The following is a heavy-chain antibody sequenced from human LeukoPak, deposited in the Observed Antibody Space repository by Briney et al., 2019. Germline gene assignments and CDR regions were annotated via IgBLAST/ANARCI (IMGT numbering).Heavy chain of an antibody. CDR1: GGSIRNTGYY. CDR3: ARVVYGGNSDPVRWFDP. CDR2: IYHSGTT. Sequence: PSETLSLTCTVSGGSIRNTGYYWTWIRQPPGKGLEWIGFIYHSGTTSSNPSLKSRVSMSVDTSKNQFSLNLTSVTAADTAVYYCARVVYGGNSDPVRWFDPWGRGTLVTVSS. D-gene: IGHD4-23*01. V-gene: IGHV4-30-2*01. J-gene: IGHJ5*02.